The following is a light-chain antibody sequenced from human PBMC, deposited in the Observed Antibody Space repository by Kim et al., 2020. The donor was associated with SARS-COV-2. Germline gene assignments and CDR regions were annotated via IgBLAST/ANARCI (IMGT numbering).Light chain of an antibody. J-gene: IGKJ5*01. CDR2: LAS. CDR1: QDAHSH. CDR3: QQLKSYPIT. Sequence: ASVGDRVTITCRASQDAHSHLAWYQQSPRKAPKLLIHLASTLQSGLPSRFSGSGSGTEFTLTISSLQPEDSATYYCQQLKSYPITFGQGTRLEIK. V-gene: IGKV1-9*01.